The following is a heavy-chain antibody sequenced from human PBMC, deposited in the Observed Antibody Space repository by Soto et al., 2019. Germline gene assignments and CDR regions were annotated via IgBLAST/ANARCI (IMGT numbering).Heavy chain of an antibody. CDR2: IYWNDVK. J-gene: IGHJ4*02. CDR1: GFSLTTSGVG. CDR3: AHSSIYNRTWFYFDL. Sequence: GPGPTLVNPTQPLTLTCTFSGFSLTTSGVGVGWIRQPPGKALEWLALIYWNDVKRYSPSLKSRLTITKDTSKNQVVLTVTNMDPVDTATYSCAHSSIYNRTWFYFDLWGQGTLVTVSS. V-gene: IGHV2-5*01. D-gene: IGHD6-13*01.